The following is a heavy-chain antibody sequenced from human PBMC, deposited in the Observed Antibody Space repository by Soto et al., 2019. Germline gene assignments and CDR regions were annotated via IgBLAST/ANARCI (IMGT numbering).Heavy chain of an antibody. CDR1: GGSCSGFY. CDR2: IYTSGST. J-gene: IGHJ6*02. Sequence: SEPQCLRYAVEGGSCSGFYGSWIRQPAGKGLEWIGRIYTSGSTNYNPSLKSRVTMSVDTSKNQFSLKLSSVTAADTAVYYCARGTGAVRGANYYYYGMGVWGQGTTVTVSS. CDR3: ARGTGAVRGANYYYYGMGV. V-gene: IGHV4-59*10. D-gene: IGHD3-10*01.